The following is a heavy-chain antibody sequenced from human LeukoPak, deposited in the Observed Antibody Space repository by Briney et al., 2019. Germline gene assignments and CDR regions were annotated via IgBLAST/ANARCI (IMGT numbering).Heavy chain of an antibody. CDR1: GFSFSSYE. CDR3: AREGAGGNLAFDC. CDR2: ISRSGSII. V-gene: IGHV3-48*03. J-gene: IGHJ4*02. Sequence: PGGSLRLSCAASGFSFSSYEMNWVRQAPGKGLEWDSYISRSGSIIYYADSVKGRFTVSRDNAKNPLYLQMNSLRAEDTAVYYCAREGAGGNLAFDCWGQGTLVTVSS. D-gene: IGHD3-16*01.